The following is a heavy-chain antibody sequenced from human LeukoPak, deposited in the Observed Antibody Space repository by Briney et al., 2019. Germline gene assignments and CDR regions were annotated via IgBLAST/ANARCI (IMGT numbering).Heavy chain of an antibody. D-gene: IGHD3-10*01. J-gene: IGHJ4*02. CDR3: ASSKTVLLWFGTQYAYNY. V-gene: IGHV4-34*01. CDR1: GGSFSGYY. CDR2: INHSGST. Sequence: SETLSLTCAVYGGSFSGYYWSWIRQPPGKGLEWIGEINHSGSTNYNPSLKSRVTISVDTSKNQFSLKLSSVTAADTAVYYCASSKTVLLWFGTQYAYNYWGQGTLVTVSS.